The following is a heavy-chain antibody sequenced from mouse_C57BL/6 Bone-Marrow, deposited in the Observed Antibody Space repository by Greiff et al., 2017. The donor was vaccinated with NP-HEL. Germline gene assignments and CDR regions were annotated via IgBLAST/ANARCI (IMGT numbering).Heavy chain of an antibody. CDR2: IFPGSGST. Sequence: PGQGLEWIGEIFPGSGSTYYNEKFKGKATLTVDTSSSTAYMQLSSLTSEDSAVYFCARRGLRLRPFAYWGQGTLVTVSA. CDR3: ARRGLRLRPFAY. J-gene: IGHJ3*01. D-gene: IGHD3-2*02. V-gene: IGHV1-56*01.